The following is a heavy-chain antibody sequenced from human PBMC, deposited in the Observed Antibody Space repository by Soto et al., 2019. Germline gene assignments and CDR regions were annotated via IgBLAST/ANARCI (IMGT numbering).Heavy chain of an antibody. Sequence: SETLSLTCTVSGGSISSGDYYFVCIRQPPWKGLEWIGYIYYSGSTYYNPSLKSRVTISVDTSKNQFSLKQTSVTAADTAVYYCARALIQLWPHYYYGMDVWGQGTTVTVSS. CDR1: GGSISSGDYY. CDR3: ARALIQLWPHYYYGMDV. V-gene: IGHV4-30-4*01. J-gene: IGHJ6*02. D-gene: IGHD5-18*01. CDR2: IYYSGST.